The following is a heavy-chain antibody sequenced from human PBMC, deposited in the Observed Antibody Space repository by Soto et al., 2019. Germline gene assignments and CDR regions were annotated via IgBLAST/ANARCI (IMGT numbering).Heavy chain of an antibody. J-gene: IGHJ6*02. CDR3: AREYQLPDYYYYYGMDV. CDR2: ISSSSSYI. Sequence: PGGSLRLSCAASGFTFSSYSMNWVRQAPGKGLEWVSSISSSSSYIYYADSVKGRFTISRDNAKNSLYLQMNSLRAEDTAVYYCAREYQLPDYYYYYGMDVWGQGTTVTVSS. D-gene: IGHD2-2*01. CDR1: GFTFSSYS. V-gene: IGHV3-21*01.